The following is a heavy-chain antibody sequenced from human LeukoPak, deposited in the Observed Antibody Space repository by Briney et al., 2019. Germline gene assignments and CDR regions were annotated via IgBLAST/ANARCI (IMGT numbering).Heavy chain of an antibody. CDR3: ARDNKGLNAFDI. Sequence: GGSLRLSCAASGFTFSSYDMHWVRHATGKGLEWVSAIGTAGDTYYPGSVKGRFTISRENAKNSLYLQMNSLRAGDTAVYYCARDNKGLNAFDIWGQGTMVTVSS. CDR2: IGTAGDT. CDR1: GFTFSSYD. V-gene: IGHV3-13*01. J-gene: IGHJ3*02. D-gene: IGHD2/OR15-2a*01.